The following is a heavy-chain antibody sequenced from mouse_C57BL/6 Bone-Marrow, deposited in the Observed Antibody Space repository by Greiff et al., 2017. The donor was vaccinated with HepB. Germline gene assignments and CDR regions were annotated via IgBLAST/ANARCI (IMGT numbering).Heavy chain of an antibody. CDR3: ARRNFAIYYYAMDY. CDR1: GYTFTSYW. CDR2: IHPNSGST. J-gene: IGHJ4*01. V-gene: IGHV1-64*01. Sequence: VQLQQPGAELVKPGASVKLSCKASGYTFTSYWMHWVKQRPGQGLEWIGMIHPNSGSTNYNEKFKSKATLTVDKSSSTAYMQLSSLTSEDSAVYYCARRNFAIYYYAMDYGGQGTSVTVSS.